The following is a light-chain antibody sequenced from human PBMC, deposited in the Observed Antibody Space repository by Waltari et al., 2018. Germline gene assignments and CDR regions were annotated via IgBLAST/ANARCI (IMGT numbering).Light chain of an antibody. CDR2: DVT. CDR3: SSQTLDGLVL. Sequence: QSALTQPASVSGSPGQSITISCSGVGLAVGASDSVSWHQHHPGKAPQVIIYDVTNPPSGVSDRFSASKSANTASLTISRLQPEDEADYYCSSQTLDGLVLFGGGTRLTVL. J-gene: IGLJ2*01. V-gene: IGLV2-14*03. CDR1: GLAVGASDS.